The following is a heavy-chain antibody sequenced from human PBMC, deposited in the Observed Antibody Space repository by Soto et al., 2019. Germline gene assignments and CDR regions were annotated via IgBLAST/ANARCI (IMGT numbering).Heavy chain of an antibody. CDR2: ISSSGYSP. D-gene: IGHD1-1*01. J-gene: IGHJ4*02. V-gene: IGHV3-23*01. Sequence: EVQLLESGGGLVQPGGSLRLSCAASGFTFSNYAMSWVRQAPGKGLEWVSAISSSGYSPYYADSVKGRFTVSRDNSKNTLYLQMNSLRVEETAIYYCARNTIPHPHDWGQGTLVTVSS. CDR3: ARNTIPHPHD. CDR1: GFTFSNYA.